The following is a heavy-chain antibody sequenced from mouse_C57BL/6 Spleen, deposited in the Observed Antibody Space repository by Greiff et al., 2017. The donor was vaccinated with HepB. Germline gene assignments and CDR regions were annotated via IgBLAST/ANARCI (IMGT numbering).Heavy chain of an antibody. CDR2: IDPSDSYT. CDR1: GYTFTSYW. V-gene: IGHV1-69*01. J-gene: IGHJ3*01. CDR3: ARNYYYGSSPAWFAY. Sequence: QVHVKQPGAELVMPGASVKLSCKASGYTFTSYWMHWVKQRPGQGLEWIGEIDPSDSYTNYNQKFKGKSTLTVDKSSSTAYMQLSSLTSEDSAVYYCARNYYYGSSPAWFAYWGQGTLVTVSA. D-gene: IGHD1-1*01.